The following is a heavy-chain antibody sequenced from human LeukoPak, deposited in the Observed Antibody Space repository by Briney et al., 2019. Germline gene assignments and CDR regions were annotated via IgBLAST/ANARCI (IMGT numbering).Heavy chain of an antibody. V-gene: IGHV3-30*18. CDR1: GFTFSSYG. CDR3: ANLNWNPRYYFDY. D-gene: IGHD1-1*01. J-gene: IGHJ4*02. Sequence: PGGSLRLSCAASGFTFSSYGMHWVRQAPGKGLEWVAVISYDGSNKYYADSVKGRFTISRDNSKNTLYLQTNSLRAEDTAVYYCANLNWNPRYYFDYWGQGTLVTVSS. CDR2: ISYDGSNK.